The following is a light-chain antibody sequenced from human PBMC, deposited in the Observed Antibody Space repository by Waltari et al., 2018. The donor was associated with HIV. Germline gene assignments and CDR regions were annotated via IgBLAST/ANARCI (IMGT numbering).Light chain of an antibody. V-gene: IGLV3-25*03. CDR1: ALPKQY. Sequence: SYELTQPPSVSVSPGQTARITCSGDALPKQYAYWYHQKPGQAPVLVIYKETGRAAGIPERVSGSSSGTTVTLTISGVQAEDEADYYCQSADSSGTWVFGGGTKLTVL. CDR2: KET. J-gene: IGLJ3*02. CDR3: QSADSSGTWV.